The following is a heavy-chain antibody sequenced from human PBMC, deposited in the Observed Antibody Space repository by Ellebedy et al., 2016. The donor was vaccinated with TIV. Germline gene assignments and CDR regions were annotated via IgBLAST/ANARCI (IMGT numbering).Heavy chain of an antibody. J-gene: IGHJ6*02. CDR2: IIPIFGTA. CDR3: ASKPVTKYYYYYYGMDV. V-gene: IGHV1-69*13. D-gene: IGHD4-17*01. Sequence: SVKVSCXASGGTFSSYAISWVRQAPGQGLEWMGGIIPIFGTANYAQKFQGRVTITADESTSTAYMELSSLRSEDTAVYYCASKPVTKYYYYYYGMDVWGQGTTVTVSS. CDR1: GGTFSSYA.